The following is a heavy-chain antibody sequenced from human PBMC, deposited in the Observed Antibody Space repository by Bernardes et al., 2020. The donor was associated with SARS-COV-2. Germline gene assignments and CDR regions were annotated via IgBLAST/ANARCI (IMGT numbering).Heavy chain of an antibody. J-gene: IGHJ5*02. Sequence: ASVKVSCKASGYTFTSYGISWVRQAPGQGLEWMGWISAYNGNTNYAQKLQGRVTMTTDTSTSTAYMELRSLRSDDTAVYYCARDWPRGGFWSGSHPGWFDPWGQGTLVTVSS. D-gene: IGHD3-3*01. CDR2: ISAYNGNT. CDR3: ARDWPRGGFWSGSHPGWFDP. V-gene: IGHV1-18*01. CDR1: GYTFTSYG.